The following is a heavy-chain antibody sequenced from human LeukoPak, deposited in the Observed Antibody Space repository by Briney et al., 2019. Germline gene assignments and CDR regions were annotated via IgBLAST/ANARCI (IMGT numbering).Heavy chain of an antibody. V-gene: IGHV3-7*01. CDR3: VRAGSSSWSDF. D-gene: IGHD6-13*01. Sequence: PGGSLRLSCAASGFTFSSYWMSWVRQSPGKGLEWVANINQDGSENHYVDSVKGRFTISRDNAKNSVFVQMNGLRVEDTAVYYCVRAGSSSWSDFWGQGTLVTVSS. CDR1: GFTFSSYW. J-gene: IGHJ4*02. CDR2: INQDGSEN.